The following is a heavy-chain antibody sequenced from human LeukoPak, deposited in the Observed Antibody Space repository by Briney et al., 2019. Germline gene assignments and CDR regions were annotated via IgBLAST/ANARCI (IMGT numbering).Heavy chain of an antibody. J-gene: IGHJ4*02. V-gene: IGHV3-11*01. D-gene: IGHD4-17*01. CDR1: GFTFSNYY. CDR2: ISSSGSTI. CDR3: ARGPGSTTVSC. Sequence: GGSLKLSCAVSGFTFSNYYMSWIRQAPGKGLEWVSYISSSGSTIYYADSVKGRFTISRDNAKNSLYLQMNSLRAEDTAVYYCARGPGSTTVSCWGQGTLVTVSS.